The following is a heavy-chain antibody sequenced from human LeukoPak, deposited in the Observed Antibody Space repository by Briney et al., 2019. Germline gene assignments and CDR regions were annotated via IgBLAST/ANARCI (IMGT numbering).Heavy chain of an antibody. Sequence: ASVKVSCKASGYTFTSYGISWVRQAPGQGLEWMGWISAYNGNTDYAQKLQGRVTMTTDTSTSTAYMELRSLRSDDTAVYYCARHIAAAGEVYYYYGMDVWGQGTTVTVSS. V-gene: IGHV1-18*01. CDR2: ISAYNGNT. CDR1: GYTFTSYG. CDR3: ARHIAAAGEVYYYYGMDV. D-gene: IGHD6-13*01. J-gene: IGHJ6*02.